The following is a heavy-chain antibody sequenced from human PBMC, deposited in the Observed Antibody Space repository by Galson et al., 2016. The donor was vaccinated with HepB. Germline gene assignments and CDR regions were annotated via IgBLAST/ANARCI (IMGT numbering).Heavy chain of an antibody. Sequence: SETLSLSCTVSGGSLRSFYWSWIRQAPGKGLEWIGYIHHGGSTDYNTSLKSRVTLSVDTSNNHFSLELRSVTAADTAVYFCSRHLQGCNAVFWYFDIWGRGTLVTVSP. CDR2: IHHGGST. CDR3: SRHLQGCNAVFWYFDI. D-gene: IGHD2/OR15-2a*01. CDR1: GGSLRSFY. V-gene: IGHV4-59*01. J-gene: IGHJ2*01.